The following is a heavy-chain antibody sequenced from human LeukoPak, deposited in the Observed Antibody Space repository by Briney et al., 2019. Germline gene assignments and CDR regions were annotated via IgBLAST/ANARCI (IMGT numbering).Heavy chain of an antibody. CDR3: ATEGAIFGVDGSGRYFDY. CDR1: GSTPTELS. CDR2: NDREDGET. D-gene: IGHD3-3*01. J-gene: IGHJ4*02. V-gene: IGHV1-24*01. Sequence: SVTDSSTFTGSTPTELSHTSLRHPHEEGLEPTKANDREDGETIYAQKFQGRVTMTEDTSTDTAYMELSSLRSEDTAVYYCATEGAIFGVDGSGRYFDYWGQGTLVTVSS.